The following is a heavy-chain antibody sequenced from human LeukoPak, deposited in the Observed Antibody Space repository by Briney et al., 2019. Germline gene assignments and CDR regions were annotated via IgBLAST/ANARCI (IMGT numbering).Heavy chain of an antibody. CDR3: VRAAGALNF. Sequence: GGSLRLSCSASGFPFSHYWMTWVRQAPGKGLEWVANINQDESEKYYVDSVKGRFTISRDNARNSLYLQMNSPRAEDTAVYFCVRAAGALNFWGQGTLATVSS. CDR1: GFPFSHYW. J-gene: IGHJ4*02. D-gene: IGHD6-19*01. V-gene: IGHV3-7*04. CDR2: INQDESEK.